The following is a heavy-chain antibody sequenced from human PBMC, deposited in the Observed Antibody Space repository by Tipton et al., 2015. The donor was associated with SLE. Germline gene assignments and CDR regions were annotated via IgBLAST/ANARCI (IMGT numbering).Heavy chain of an antibody. V-gene: IGHV4-34*01. CDR2: INHSGST. D-gene: IGHD3-3*01. Sequence: TLSLTCAVYGGSFSSYYWTWIRQSPGKGLEWIGEINHSGSTNYNPSLKGRVTISVDTSKNQFSLKLSSVTAADTAVYYCAKRNDFWSGYYGYYYGMDVWGQGTTVTVSS. J-gene: IGHJ6*02. CDR3: AKRNDFWSGYYGYYYGMDV. CDR1: GGSFSSYY.